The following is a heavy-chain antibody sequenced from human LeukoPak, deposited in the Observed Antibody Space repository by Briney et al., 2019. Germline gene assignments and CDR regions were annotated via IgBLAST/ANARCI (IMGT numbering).Heavy chain of an antibody. CDR1: GFTFSTYG. CDR2: TWYDGSNK. J-gene: IGHJ4*02. D-gene: IGHD5-18*01. CDR3: AKEQNTATDGGFDY. V-gene: IGHV3-33*06. Sequence: GGSLRLSCATSGFTFSTYGMHWVRQAPGKGLEWVAVTWYDGSNKYHADSVKGRFTISRDNSKNTLFLQMNSLRAEDSAVYYCAKEQNTATDGGFDYWGQGTLVTVSS.